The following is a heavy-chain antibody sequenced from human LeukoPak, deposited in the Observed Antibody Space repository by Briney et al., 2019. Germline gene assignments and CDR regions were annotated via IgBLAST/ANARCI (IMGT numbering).Heavy chain of an antibody. J-gene: IGHJ4*02. V-gene: IGHV3-48*02. D-gene: IGHD3-22*01. Sequence: GGSLRLSCAASGFTFSSYAMSWVRQAPGKGLEWVSYISSSSSTIYYADSVKGRFTISRDNAKNSLYLQMNSLRDEDTAVYYCARDSAFYDSSGYYSTPFDYWGQGTLVTVSS. CDR2: ISSSSSTI. CDR3: ARDSAFYDSSGYYSTPFDY. CDR1: GFTFSSYA.